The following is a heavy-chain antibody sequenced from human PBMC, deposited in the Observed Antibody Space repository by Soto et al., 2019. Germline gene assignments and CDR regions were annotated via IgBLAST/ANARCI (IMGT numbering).Heavy chain of an antibody. V-gene: IGHV3-30*18. Sequence: QVQLVESGGGVVQPGRSLRLSCAASGFTFSSYGMHWVRQAPGKGLEWVAVISYDGSNKYYADSVKGRFTISRDNSKNTLYLKMNSLRAEDTAVYYCAKDTGGRFPYSFDYWGQGTLVTVSS. CDR2: ISYDGSNK. CDR1: GFTFSSYG. CDR3: AKDTGGRFPYSFDY. D-gene: IGHD1-26*01. J-gene: IGHJ4*02.